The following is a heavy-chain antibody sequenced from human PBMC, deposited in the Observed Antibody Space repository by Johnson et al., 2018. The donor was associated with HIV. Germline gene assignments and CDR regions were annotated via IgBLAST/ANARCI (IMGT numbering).Heavy chain of an antibody. J-gene: IGHJ3*02. D-gene: IGHD5-24*01. CDR1: GFPVSGNY. CDR3: ARACRDGYTCDVYDI. Sequence: VQLVESGGGLIQPGGSLRLSCAASGFPVSGNYMPWLRQAPGGGLEWVSVLFSGGTNYYADPVNGSFTISRDNARNTLYLQMNRLRAEDTAVYHCARACRDGYTCDVYDIWGQGTMVTVSS. CDR2: LFSGGTN. V-gene: IGHV3-53*01.